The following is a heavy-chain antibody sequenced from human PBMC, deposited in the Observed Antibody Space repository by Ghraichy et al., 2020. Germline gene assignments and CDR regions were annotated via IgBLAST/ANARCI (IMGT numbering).Heavy chain of an antibody. D-gene: IGHD1-26*01. CDR3: AREGYIVGAFDY. J-gene: IGHJ4*02. CDR1: GYSISSGYY. Sequence: SETLSLTCTVSGYSISSGYYWGWIRQPPGKGLEWIGSIYHSGITYYNPSLKSRVTISVDRSKNQFSLKLSSVTAADTAVYYCAREGYIVGAFDYRGQGTLVTVSS. V-gene: IGHV4-38-2*02. CDR2: IYHSGIT.